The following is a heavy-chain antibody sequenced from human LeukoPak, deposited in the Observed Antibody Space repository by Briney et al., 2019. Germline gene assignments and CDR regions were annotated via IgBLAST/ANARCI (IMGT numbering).Heavy chain of an antibody. D-gene: IGHD3-22*01. V-gene: IGHV3-21*01. Sequence: GGSLRISCAASGFTFDTYSMNWVRQAPGKGLEWVSSITGRSSSIYYTDSVKGRFTISRDNAQNSLYLQMNSLRAEDTAVYYCASRRNYDSSGSPHDWGQGTLVTVSS. J-gene: IGHJ4*02. CDR2: ITGRSSSI. CDR1: GFTFDTYS. CDR3: ASRRNYDSSGSPHD.